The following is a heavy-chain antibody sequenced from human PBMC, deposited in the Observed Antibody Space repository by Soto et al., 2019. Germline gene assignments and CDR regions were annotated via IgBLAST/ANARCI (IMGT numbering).Heavy chain of an antibody. V-gene: IGHV3-23*01. CDR3: VKDSSXXYYFDY. CDR1: GFTFNSFA. Sequence: GGSLRLSCAASGFTFNSFAMSWVRQAPGKGLEWVSGITGSGSFTYYAAPVKGRFTISRDNRKNTLYLQIDSLRGEDTASYYCVKDSSXXYYFDYWGPGTLVTVSS. D-gene: IGHD6-13*01. J-gene: IGHJ4*02. CDR2: ITGSGSFT.